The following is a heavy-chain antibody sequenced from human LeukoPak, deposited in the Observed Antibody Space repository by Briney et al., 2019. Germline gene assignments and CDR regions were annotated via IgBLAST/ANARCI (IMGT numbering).Heavy chain of an antibody. J-gene: IGHJ4*02. Sequence: SETLSLTCTVSGGSISSYYWSWIRQPAGKGLEWIGRFYISGSTNYNPSLKSRVTMSVDTSKNQFSLRLNSVTAADTAVYYCARDFLLQSEGLFDYWGQGTLVTASS. V-gene: IGHV4-4*07. D-gene: IGHD4-11*01. CDR2: FYISGST. CDR1: GGSISSYY. CDR3: ARDFLLQSEGLFDY.